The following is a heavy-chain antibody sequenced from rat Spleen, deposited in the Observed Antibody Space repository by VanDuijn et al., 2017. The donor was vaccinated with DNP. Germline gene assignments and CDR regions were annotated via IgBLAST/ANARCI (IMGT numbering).Heavy chain of an antibody. CDR3: TREITMAAISTNWFAY. D-gene: IGHD1-2*01. V-gene: IGHV2S12*01. CDR2: ISSGGNT. J-gene: IGHJ3*01. Sequence: QVQLKESGPGLVQPSQTLSLTCTVSGFSLTSYGVSWVRQPPGKGLEWIAAISSGGNTYYNSILKSRLSISRDTSKSQVFLKMNSLQTEDTAIYFCTREITMAAISTNWFAYWGQGTLVTVSS. CDR1: GFSLTSYG.